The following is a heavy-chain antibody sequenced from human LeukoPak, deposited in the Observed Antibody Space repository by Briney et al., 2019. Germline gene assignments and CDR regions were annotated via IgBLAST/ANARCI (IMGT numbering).Heavy chain of an antibody. J-gene: IGHJ4*02. Sequence: PGGSLRLSCAASGFRFSNCAMNWVRQAPGKGLEWVSSISSSSGSIYYADSVKGRFTISRDNAKNSLYLQMNSLRAEDTAVYYCARDWNYYSCWGQGTLVTVSS. CDR1: GFRFSNCA. CDR3: ARDWNYYSC. CDR2: ISSSSGSI. D-gene: IGHD1-1*01. V-gene: IGHV3-21*01.